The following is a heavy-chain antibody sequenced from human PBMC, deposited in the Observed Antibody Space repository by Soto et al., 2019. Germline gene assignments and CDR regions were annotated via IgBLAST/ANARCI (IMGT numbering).Heavy chain of an antibody. V-gene: IGHV3-23*01. D-gene: IGHD5-18*01. CDR3: AKAPASSLTASRPFDE. CDR2: IIGTGGST. CDR1: GNTFSNYA. J-gene: IGHJ4*02. Sequence: VQLLESGGGLVPPGGFLRLSCEASGNTFSNYAMTWVRQAPGKGLVWVSAIIGTGGSTYYAGSVKCRFTISRDNSKNTLFLHMNSLRAEDTAIYYCAKAPASSLTASRPFDEWGQGNLVTVSS.